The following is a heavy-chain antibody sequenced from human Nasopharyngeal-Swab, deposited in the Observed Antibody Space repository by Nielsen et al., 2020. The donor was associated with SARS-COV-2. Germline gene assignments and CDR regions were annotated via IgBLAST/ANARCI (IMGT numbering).Heavy chain of an antibody. Sequence: SETLSLTCTVSGGSISSYYWSWIRQPAGKGLEWIGRIYTSGSTNYNPSLKSRVTMSVDTSKNQFSLKLSSVTAADTAVYYCARRKTSFEGFAFDIWGQGTMVTVSS. J-gene: IGHJ3*02. V-gene: IGHV4-4*07. CDR2: IYTSGST. CDR3: ARRKTSFEGFAFDI. CDR1: GGSISSYY. D-gene: IGHD3-9*01.